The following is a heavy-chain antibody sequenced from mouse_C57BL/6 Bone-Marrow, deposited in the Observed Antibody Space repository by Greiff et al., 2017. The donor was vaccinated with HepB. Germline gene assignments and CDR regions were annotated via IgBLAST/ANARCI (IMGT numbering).Heavy chain of an antibody. V-gene: IGHV1-81*01. CDR3: ARSEDY. Sequence: QVQLQQSGAELARPGASVKLSCKASGYTFTSYGISWVKQRPGQGLEWIGEIYPRSGNTYYNEKFKGKATLTADKSSSTAYMELRSLTSEDSAVYFCARSEDYWGQGTTVTVSA. CDR2: IYPRSGNT. J-gene: IGHJ2*01. CDR1: GYTFTSYG.